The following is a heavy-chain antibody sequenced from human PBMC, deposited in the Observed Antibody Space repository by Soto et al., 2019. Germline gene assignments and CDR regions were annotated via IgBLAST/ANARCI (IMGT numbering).Heavy chain of an antibody. CDR2: IRSKAYGGTT. CDR1: GFTFSSYA. CDR3: TREFSGWYGVDY. D-gene: IGHD6-19*01. Sequence: GSLRLSCAASGFTFSSYAMSWFRQAPGKGLEWVGFIRSKAYGGTTEYAASVKGRFTISRDDSKSIAYLQMNSLKTEDTAVYYCTREFSGWYGVDYWGQGTLVTVSS. V-gene: IGHV3-49*03. J-gene: IGHJ4*02.